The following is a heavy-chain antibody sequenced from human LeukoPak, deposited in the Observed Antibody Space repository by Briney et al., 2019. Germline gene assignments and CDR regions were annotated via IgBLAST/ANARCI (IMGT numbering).Heavy chain of an antibody. D-gene: IGHD1-26*01. V-gene: IGHV4-39*01. CDR2: IYYSGST. CDR1: GGSISSSSYY. J-gene: IGHJ4*02. CDR3: AWASGSYETNFDY. Sequence: SETLSLTCTVSGGSISSSSYYWGWIRQPPGKGLGWIGSIYYSGSTYYNPSLKSRVTISVDTSKNQFSLKLSSVTAADTAVYYCAWASGSYETNFDYWGQGTLVTVSS.